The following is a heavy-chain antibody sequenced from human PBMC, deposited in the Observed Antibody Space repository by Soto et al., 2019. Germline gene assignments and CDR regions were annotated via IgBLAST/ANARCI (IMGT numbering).Heavy chain of an antibody. Sequence: QVQLVQSGAEVKKPGASVKVSCKASGYTFTSYYMHWVRQAPGQGLEWMGIINPSGGSTNYAQKFQGRFTMTRGTSTSTVYMDLSRLRSGETGVDYWARHLAAGDYWGQGTVVTVSS. CDR2: INPSGGST. V-gene: IGHV1-46*01. D-gene: IGHD6-13*01. J-gene: IGHJ4*01. CDR3: ARHLAAGDY. CDR1: GYTFTSYY.